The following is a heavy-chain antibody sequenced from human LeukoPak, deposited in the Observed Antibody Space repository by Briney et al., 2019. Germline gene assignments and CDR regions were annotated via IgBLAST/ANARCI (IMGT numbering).Heavy chain of an antibody. CDR1: GGSISSSSYY. CDR2: IYYSGST. D-gene: IGHD3-10*01. CDR3: ARGWYGSGSTHNWFDP. Sequence: SETLSLTCTVSGGSISSSSYYWGWIRQPPGKGLERIGYIYYSGSTYYNPSLKSRVTISVDTSKNQFSLKLSSVTAADTAVYYCARGWYGSGSTHNWFDPWGQGTLVTVSS. V-gene: IGHV4-31*03. J-gene: IGHJ5*02.